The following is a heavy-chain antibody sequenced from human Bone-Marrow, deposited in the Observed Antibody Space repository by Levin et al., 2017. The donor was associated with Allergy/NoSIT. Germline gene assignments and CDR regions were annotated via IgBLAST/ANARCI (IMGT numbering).Heavy chain of an antibody. D-gene: IGHD3-22*01. CDR1: GGSISSGGYY. CDR3: ARAYYDSSGYPGNRFNLMDV. CDR2: IYYSGST. V-gene: IGHV4-31*03. J-gene: IGHJ6*02. Sequence: TSETLSLTCTVSGGSISSGGYYWSWIRQHPGKGLEWIGYIYYSGSTYYNPSLKSRVTISVDTSKNQFSLKLSSVTAADTAVYYCARAYYDSSGYPGNRFNLMDVWGQGTTVTVSS.